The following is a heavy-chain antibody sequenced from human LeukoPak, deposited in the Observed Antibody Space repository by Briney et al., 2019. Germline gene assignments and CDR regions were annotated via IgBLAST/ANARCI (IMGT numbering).Heavy chain of an antibody. CDR2: IKQDGSEK. J-gene: IGHJ4*02. CDR3: TKETTVTNTGFDS. V-gene: IGHV3-7*03. Sequence: GGSLRLSCSASGFTFSSYWMSWVRQAPGKGLEWVANIKQDGSEKYYVDSVKGRFTISRDNAKNSLYLQMNSLRAEDTALYYCTKETTVTNTGFDSWGQGTLVTVSS. CDR1: GFTFSSYW. D-gene: IGHD4-11*01.